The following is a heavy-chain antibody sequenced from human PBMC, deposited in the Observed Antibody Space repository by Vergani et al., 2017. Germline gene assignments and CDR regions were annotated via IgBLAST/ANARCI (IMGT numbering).Heavy chain of an antibody. CDR1: GSYISTSYYY. CDR3: ARIRNIVRENWFDS. V-gene: IGHV4-39*02. D-gene: IGHD2/OR15-2a*01. Sequence: QLQLQQSGPGLVKPSETLSLTCTVSGSYISTSYYYWGWIRQPPGKGLEWIGNIYYTGRTYYNPSLKGPVTISVDTSKDHFSLQLSSVTATDTAVYYCARIRNIVRENWFDSWGQGTLVTVSS. J-gene: IGHJ5*01. CDR2: IYYTGRT.